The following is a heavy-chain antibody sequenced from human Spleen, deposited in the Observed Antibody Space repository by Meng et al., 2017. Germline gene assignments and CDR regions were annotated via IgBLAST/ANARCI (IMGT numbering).Heavy chain of an antibody. CDR2: IYYSGST. V-gene: IGHV4-59*01. D-gene: IGHD3-22*01. CDR1: GGSFSGYY. J-gene: IGHJ4*02. Sequence: SETLSLTCAVYGGSFSGYYWSWIRQPPGKGLEWIGYIYYSGSTNYNPSLKSRVTISVDTSKNQFSLKLSSVTAADTGVYYCARDYSSGYDYFDYWGQGMLVTVSS. CDR3: ARDYSSGYDYFDY.